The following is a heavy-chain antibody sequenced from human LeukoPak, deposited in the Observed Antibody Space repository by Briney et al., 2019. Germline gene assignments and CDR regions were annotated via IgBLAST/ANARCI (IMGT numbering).Heavy chain of an antibody. CDR2: ISSSSSTI. V-gene: IGHV3-48*01. J-gene: IGHJ4*02. CDR3: ARGEDFWSGSYFDY. Sequence: GXXLRLSCAASGFTFSSYSMNWVRQAPGKGLEWVSYISSSSSTIYYADSVKGRFTISRDNAKNSLYLQMNSLRAEDTAVYYCARGEDFWSGSYFDYWGQGTLVTVSS. CDR1: GFTFSSYS. D-gene: IGHD3-3*01.